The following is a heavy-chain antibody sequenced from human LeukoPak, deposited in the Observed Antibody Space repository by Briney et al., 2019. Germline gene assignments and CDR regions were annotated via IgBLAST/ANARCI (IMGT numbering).Heavy chain of an antibody. CDR3: GVIAFGRFDY. Sequence: VGSLRLSCAASGFTFNSHGMSCVRQAPGRGVEWVSAISDSVGSTYYTDSVKGRFTISRDNSKNTLYLQMNSLIVQETPGYSGGVIAFGRFDYWGQGTLVTVSS. CDR2: ISDSVGST. J-gene: IGHJ4*02. D-gene: IGHD3-16*01. CDR1: GFTFNSHG. V-gene: IGHV3-23*01.